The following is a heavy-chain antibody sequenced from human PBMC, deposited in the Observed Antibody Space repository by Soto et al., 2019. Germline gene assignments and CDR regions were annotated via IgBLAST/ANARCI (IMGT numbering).Heavy chain of an antibody. CDR1: GFTVSSNY. CDR3: ARLFTEYDFWTMYCMDV. CDR2: IYSGGST. D-gene: IGHD3-3*01. V-gene: IGHV3-53*01. J-gene: IGHJ6*02. Sequence: GGSLRLSCAASGFTVSSNYMSWVRQAPGKGLEWVSVIYSGGSTYYADSVKGRFTISRDNSKNTLYLQMNSLRAEDTAVYYCARLFTEYDFWTMYCMDVWGQGTTVTV.